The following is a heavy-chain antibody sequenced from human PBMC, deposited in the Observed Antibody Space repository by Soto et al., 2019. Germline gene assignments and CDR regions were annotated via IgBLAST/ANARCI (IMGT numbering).Heavy chain of an antibody. Sequence: EVQLVESGGGLVQPXRXLXLSXXXXXXXXXXXXXXXVRXXXGKGLEWVSGISWNSGSIGYADSVKGRFTISRDNAKNSLYLQMNSLRAEDTALYYCAKDMGGMDVWGQGTTVTVSS. D-gene: IGHD3-16*01. CDR1: XXXXXXXX. CDR2: ISWNSGSI. J-gene: IGHJ6*02. CDR3: AKDMGGMDV. V-gene: IGHV3-9*01.